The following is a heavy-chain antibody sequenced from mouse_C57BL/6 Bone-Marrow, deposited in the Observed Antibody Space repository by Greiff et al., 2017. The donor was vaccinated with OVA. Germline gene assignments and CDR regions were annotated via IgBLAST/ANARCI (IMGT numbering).Heavy chain of an antibody. Sequence: QVQLQQPGAELVKPGASVKMSCKASGYTFTSYWITWVKQRPGQGLEWIGDIYPGSGSTNYNEKFKSKATLTVDTSSSTAYMQLSSLTSEDSAVYYCARRYYGGSYWYLDVWGTGTTVTVSS. V-gene: IGHV1-55*01. CDR3: ARRYYGGSYWYLDV. D-gene: IGHD1-1*01. CDR2: IYPGSGST. CDR1: GYTFTSYW. J-gene: IGHJ1*03.